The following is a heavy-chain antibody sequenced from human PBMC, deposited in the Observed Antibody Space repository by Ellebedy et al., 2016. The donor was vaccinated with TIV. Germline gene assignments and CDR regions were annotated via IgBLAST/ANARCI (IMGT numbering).Heavy chain of an antibody. J-gene: IGHJ4*02. V-gene: IGHV3-7*01. CDR2: LNQDGSVK. CDR3: ARDSLDYDFWSGYYGFRDQGYFDY. CDR1: EFSFSSYW. Sequence: GGSLRLSCAAYEFSFSSYWMNWVRQAPGKGLEWVANLNQDGSVKYYVDSVKGRFTISRDNAKNSLYLQMNSLRAEDTAVYYCARDSLDYDFWSGYYGFRDQGYFDYWGQGTLVTVSS. D-gene: IGHD3-3*01.